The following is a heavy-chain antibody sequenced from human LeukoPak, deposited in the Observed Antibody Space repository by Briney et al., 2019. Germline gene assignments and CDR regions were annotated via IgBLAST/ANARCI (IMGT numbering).Heavy chain of an antibody. CDR1: GFTFSSYA. Sequence: GGSLRLSCAASGFTFSSYAMSWVRQAPGKGLEWVSAISGSGGSTYYADSVKGRFTISRDNSKNTLYLQMNSLRAEDTAVYYCAKVLIGGGSWHEYFQHWGQGTLVTASS. D-gene: IGHD6-13*01. CDR3: AKVLIGGGSWHEYFQH. V-gene: IGHV3-23*01. J-gene: IGHJ1*01. CDR2: ISGSGGST.